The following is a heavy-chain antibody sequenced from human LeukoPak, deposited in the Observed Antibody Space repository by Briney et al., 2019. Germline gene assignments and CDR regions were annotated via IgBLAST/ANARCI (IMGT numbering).Heavy chain of an antibody. V-gene: IGHV4-39*01. Sequence: PSETLSLTCTVSGDPISISSYYWGWIRQPPGKGLEWIGSIYYSGSTYYNPSLKSRVTISVDTSKNQFSLKLSSVTAADTAVYYCARQSYYDSSGYYHYWGQGTLVTASS. J-gene: IGHJ4*02. D-gene: IGHD3-22*01. CDR1: GDPISISSYY. CDR2: IYYSGST. CDR3: ARQSYYDSSGYYHY.